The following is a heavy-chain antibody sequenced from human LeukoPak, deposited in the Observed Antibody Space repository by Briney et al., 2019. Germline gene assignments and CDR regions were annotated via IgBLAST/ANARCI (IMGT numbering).Heavy chain of an antibody. J-gene: IGHJ3*02. CDR3: AREGVLRAFDI. D-gene: IGHD3-16*01. CDR1: GFTFTNYW. Sequence: GGSLRLSCAASGFTFTNYWMTWLRQAPGMGLEWVANIKQDGSEKFYVDSVKGRFTISRDNAKNSLLLQMNSLRAEDTAVYYCAREGVLRAFDIWGQGTVVSVS. V-gene: IGHV3-7*01. CDR2: IKQDGSEK.